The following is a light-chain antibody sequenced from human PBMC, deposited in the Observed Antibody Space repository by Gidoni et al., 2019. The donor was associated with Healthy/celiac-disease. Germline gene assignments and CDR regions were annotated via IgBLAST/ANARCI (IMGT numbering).Light chain of an antibody. CDR3: QQYNNWPRT. J-gene: IGKJ1*01. CDR1: QSVSSN. CDR2: GAS. V-gene: IGKV3-15*01. Sequence: EIVIPQSPATLSVSPGERATLSCRASQSVSSNLAWYLQKPGQAPRLLIYGASPRATGIPARFSGSGSGTEFTLTISSLQSEDFAVYYCQQYNNWPRTFGQGTKVEIK.